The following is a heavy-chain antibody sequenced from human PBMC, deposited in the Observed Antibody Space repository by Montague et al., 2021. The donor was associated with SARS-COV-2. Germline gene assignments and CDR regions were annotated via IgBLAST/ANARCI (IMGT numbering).Heavy chain of an antibody. Sequence: SETLSLTCAVYGGSFSGYYWSWIRQPPGKGLEWIGEINHSGSTNYNPSLKSRVTISVDTSKNQFSLKLSSVTAADTAVYYCARGHYSSSWYGIRYYFDVWGQGTTVTVSS. D-gene: IGHD6-13*01. CDR1: GGSFSGYY. CDR3: ARGHYSSSWYGIRYYFDV. CDR2: INHSGST. V-gene: IGHV4-34*01. J-gene: IGHJ6*03.